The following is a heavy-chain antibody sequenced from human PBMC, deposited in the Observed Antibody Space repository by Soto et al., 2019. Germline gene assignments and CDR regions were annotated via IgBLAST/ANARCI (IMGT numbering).Heavy chain of an antibody. V-gene: IGHV4-61*08. CDR2: IYYSGST. CDR1: GGSVSSTGYY. J-gene: IGHJ5*02. Sequence: SEALSLACTVSGGSVSSTGYYWSWIRQPPGKGLEWIGYIYYSGSTNYNHSLKSRVTISLDTSKNQFSLKLSSVTAADTAVYYCARYLWTKRANWFDPCGQGTLLTVSS. CDR3: ARYLWTKRANWFDP. D-gene: IGHD3-3*01.